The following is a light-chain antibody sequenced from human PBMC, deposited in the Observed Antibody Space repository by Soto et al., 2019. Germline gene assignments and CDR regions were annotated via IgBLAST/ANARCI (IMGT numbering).Light chain of an antibody. V-gene: IGKV1-9*01. CDR3: QQLFRYPPT. J-gene: IGKJ3*01. CDR1: QGIINY. CDR2: GAS. Sequence: IQLTQAPSSLSASVGDRVTITCRASQGIINYLAWYQQKPGKAHKLLLYGASTLQSGVPSRFGGSGSGTDFTLNVSSLQPEDFATFYCQQLFRYPPTFGPGTKVDIK.